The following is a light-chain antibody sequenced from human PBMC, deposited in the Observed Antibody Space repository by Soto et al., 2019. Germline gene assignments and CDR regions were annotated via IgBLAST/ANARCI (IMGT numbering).Light chain of an antibody. J-gene: IGKJ1*01. CDR1: QGSSSW. V-gene: IGKV1-12*01. CDR3: QQANSFPLT. Sequence: DIQMTQSPSSVSASVGDRVTITCRASQGSSSWLAWYQQKPGKAPKLLIYAASSLQSGVPSRFSGSGSGTDFTLTISSLQPEDFATYYCQQANSFPLTFGQGTKVDIK. CDR2: AAS.